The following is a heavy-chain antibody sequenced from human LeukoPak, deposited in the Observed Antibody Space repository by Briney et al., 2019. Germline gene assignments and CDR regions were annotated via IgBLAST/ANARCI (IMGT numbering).Heavy chain of an antibody. CDR1: GFTFSSYG. Sequence: GGSLRLTCAASGFTFSSYGMHWVRQAPGKGLEWVAVIWYDGSNKYYADSVKGRFTISRDNAKNTLYLQMSSLRAEDTAVYYCAKDPNGDYIGAFDFWGQGTMVTVSS. D-gene: IGHD4-17*01. V-gene: IGHV3-33*03. J-gene: IGHJ3*01. CDR2: IWYDGSNK. CDR3: AKDPNGDYIGAFDF.